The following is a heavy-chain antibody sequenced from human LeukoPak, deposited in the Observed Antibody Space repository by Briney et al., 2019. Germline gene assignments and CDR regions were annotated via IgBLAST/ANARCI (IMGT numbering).Heavy chain of an antibody. J-gene: IGHJ3*02. CDR1: GGSISSSSYY. D-gene: IGHD3-10*01. V-gene: IGHV4-39*07. CDR2: IYYSGST. Sequence: SETLSLTCTVSGGSISSSSYYWGWIRQPPGKGLEWIGSIYYSGSTYYNPSLKSRVTISVDTSKNQFSLKLSSVTAADTAVYYCARGIIWFGEHRAFDIWGQGTMVTVSS. CDR3: ARGIIWFGEHRAFDI.